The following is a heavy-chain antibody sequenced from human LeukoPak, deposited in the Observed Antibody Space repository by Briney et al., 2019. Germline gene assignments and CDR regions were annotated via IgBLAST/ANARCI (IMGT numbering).Heavy chain of an antibody. J-gene: IGHJ3*02. CDR1: GFTFSSYW. V-gene: IGHV3-7*01. CDR3: ARETYYDSSGYYDAFDI. Sequence: GGSLRLSCAASGFTFSSYWMSWVRQAPGKGLEWVANIKQDGSEKYYVDSVKGRFTISRDNAKNSLYLQMNNLGAEDTAVYYCARETYYDSSGYYDAFDIWGQGTMVTVSS. CDR2: IKQDGSEK. D-gene: IGHD3-22*01.